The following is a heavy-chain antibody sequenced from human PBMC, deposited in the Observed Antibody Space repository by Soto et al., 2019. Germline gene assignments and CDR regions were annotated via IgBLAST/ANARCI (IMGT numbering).Heavy chain of an antibody. V-gene: IGHV5-51*01. J-gene: IGHJ4*02. Sequence: GESLKISCKGSGYSFTSYWIGWVRQMPVKGLEWMGIIYPGDSDTRYSPSFQGQVTISADKSISTAYLQWSSLKASDTAMYYCARLFNEYSSSWYLGYWGQGTLVTVSS. CDR2: IYPGDSDT. D-gene: IGHD6-13*01. CDR3: ARLFNEYSSSWYLGY. CDR1: GYSFTSYW.